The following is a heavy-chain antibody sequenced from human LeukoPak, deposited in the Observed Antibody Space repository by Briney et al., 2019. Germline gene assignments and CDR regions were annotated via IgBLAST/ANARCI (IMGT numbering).Heavy chain of an antibody. CDR2: MSNSGDAI. V-gene: IGHV3-11*01. J-gene: IGHJ4*02. Sequence: GGSLRLSCAASGFTVSDHYMSWIRQAPGKRLEWVSYMSNSGDAIYYADSVKGRFTISKDNAKNSLHLQMNSLRAEDTAVYYCARGYRSPTFWGQGTLVTVSS. CDR3: ARGYRSPTF. D-gene: IGHD6-13*01. CDR1: GFTVSDHY.